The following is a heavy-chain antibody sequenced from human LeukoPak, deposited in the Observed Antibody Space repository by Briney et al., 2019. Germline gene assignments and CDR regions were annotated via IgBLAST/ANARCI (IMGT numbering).Heavy chain of an antibody. CDR3: ARDLDTSGYTFDY. J-gene: IGHJ4*02. V-gene: IGHV3-48*02. CDR1: GFTFSTYS. Sequence: PGGSLRLSCATSGFTFSTYSMNWVRQAPGKGLEWVSYISGSSRIIYYADSVKGRFAISRDNAKNSLYLQMNSLRDEDTAFYYCARDLDTSGYTFDYWGQGTLVTVSS. D-gene: IGHD3-22*01. CDR2: ISGSSRII.